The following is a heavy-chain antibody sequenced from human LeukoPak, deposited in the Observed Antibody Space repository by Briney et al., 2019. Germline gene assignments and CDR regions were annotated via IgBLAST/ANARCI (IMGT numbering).Heavy chain of an antibody. CDR1: GFIFSSYT. Sequence: GGSLRLSCAASGFIFSSYTLAWVRQAPGKGLEWVSSITPSSSYIYYADSVKGRFTISRDNAKNSLYLQMNSLRAEDTAVYYCARDYYYDSSGYPLDYWGQGTLVTVSS. CDR3: ARDYYYDSSGYPLDY. CDR2: ITPSSSYI. D-gene: IGHD3-22*01. V-gene: IGHV3-21*01. J-gene: IGHJ4*02.